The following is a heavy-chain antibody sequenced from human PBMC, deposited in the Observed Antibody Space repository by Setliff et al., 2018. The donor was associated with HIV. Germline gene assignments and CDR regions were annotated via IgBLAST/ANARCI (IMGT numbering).Heavy chain of an antibody. CDR3: ARGRASYNVLVY. J-gene: IGHJ4*02. V-gene: IGHV1-69*13. CDR1: GGTFSSYG. CDR2: IIPLFGTT. D-gene: IGHD1-1*01. Sequence: SVKVSCKASGGTFSSYGITYGITWVRQAPGQGLEWMGGIIPLFGTTNYAQKFQGRVAITADESTSIAYMEMSSLTSDDMAVYYCARGRASYNVLVYWGQGSLVTVSS.